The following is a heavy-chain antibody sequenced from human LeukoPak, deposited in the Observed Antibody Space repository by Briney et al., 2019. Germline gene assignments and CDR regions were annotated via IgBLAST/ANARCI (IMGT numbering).Heavy chain of an antibody. CDR2: ISSSSSCI. V-gene: IGHV3-21*01. CDR3: ARDTLIDYGDYVAIDAFDI. J-gene: IGHJ3*02. CDR1: GFTFSSYS. Sequence: GGSLRLSCAASGFTFSSYSMNWVRQAPGKGLEWVSSISSSSSCIYYADSVKGRFTISRDNAKNSLYLQMNRLRAEDTAIYYCARDTLIDYGDYVAIDAFDIWGQGTLVTVSS. D-gene: IGHD4-17*01.